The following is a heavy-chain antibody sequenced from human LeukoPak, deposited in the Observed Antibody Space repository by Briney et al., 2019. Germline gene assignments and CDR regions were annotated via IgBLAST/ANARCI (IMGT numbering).Heavy chain of an antibody. Sequence: PSETLSLTCAVYGGSFSGYYWSWIRQPPGKGLEWIGEINHSGSSNYNPSLKSRVTISVDTSKNQFSLKLSSVTAADTAVYYCARTRRLAYCGGDCSASQHWGQGTLVTVSS. CDR3: ARTRRLAYCGGDCSASQH. V-gene: IGHV4-34*01. J-gene: IGHJ1*01. CDR2: INHSGSS. D-gene: IGHD2-21*02. CDR1: GGSFSGYY.